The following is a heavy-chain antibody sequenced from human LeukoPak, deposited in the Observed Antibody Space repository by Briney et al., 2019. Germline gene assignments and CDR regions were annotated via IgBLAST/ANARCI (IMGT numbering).Heavy chain of an antibody. CDR1: GGSLSSFY. D-gene: IGHD6-19*01. V-gene: IGHV4-4*09. Sequence: SETLSLTRTVSGGSLSSFYWSWIRHPPGRGLEWSGYIYTSGSTNYNPSLTSRVTISVDTDKNQSSLKLSSVTAADTAVYYCARADSSGWYRYFDYWGQGTLVTVSS. J-gene: IGHJ4*02. CDR3: ARADSSGWYRYFDY. CDR2: IYTSGST.